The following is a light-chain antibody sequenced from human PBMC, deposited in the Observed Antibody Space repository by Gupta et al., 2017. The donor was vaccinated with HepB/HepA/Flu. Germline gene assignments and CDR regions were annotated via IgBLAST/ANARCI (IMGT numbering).Light chain of an antibody. CDR2: GAF. Sequence: EIVLTQSPGTLSLSPGERATLPCRASQTVTNNYLAWYQQKPGQAPRLLIYGAFIRATGIPDRFSGSGSGRDFTLTISRLEPEDFAVYYCQQGDHSPRTFGQGTKVEIK. CDR1: QTVTNNY. CDR3: QQGDHSPRT. V-gene: IGKV3-20*01. J-gene: IGKJ1*01.